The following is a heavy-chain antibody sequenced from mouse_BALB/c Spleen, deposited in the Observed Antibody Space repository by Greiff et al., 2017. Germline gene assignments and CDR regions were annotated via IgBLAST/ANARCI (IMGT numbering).Heavy chain of an antibody. D-gene: IGHD2-13*01. J-gene: IGHJ3*01. V-gene: IGHV3-6*02. CDR3: ARAGDYSFAY. Sequence: EVQLVESGPGLVKPSQSLSLTCSVTGYSITSGYYWNWIRQFPGNKLEWMGYISYDGSNNYNPSLKNRISITRDTSKNQFFLKLNSVTTEDTATYYCARAGDYSFAYWGQGTLVTVSA. CDR2: ISYDGSN. CDR1: GYSITSGYY.